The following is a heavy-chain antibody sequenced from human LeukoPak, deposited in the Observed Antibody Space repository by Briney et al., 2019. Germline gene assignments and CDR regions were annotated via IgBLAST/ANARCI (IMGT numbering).Heavy chain of an antibody. CDR3: AKDLRRIVGATKGMDV. Sequence: GGSLRLSCAASGFTFSSYGMHWVRQAPGKGLEWVAFIRYDGSNKYYADSVKGRFTISRDNSKNTLYLQMNSLRAEDTAVHYCAKDLRRIVGATKGMDVWGKGTTVTVSS. CDR2: IRYDGSNK. V-gene: IGHV3-30*02. CDR1: GFTFSSYG. D-gene: IGHD1-26*01. J-gene: IGHJ6*03.